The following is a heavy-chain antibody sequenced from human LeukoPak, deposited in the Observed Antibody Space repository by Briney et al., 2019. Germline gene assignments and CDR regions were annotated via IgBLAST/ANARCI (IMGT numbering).Heavy chain of an antibody. D-gene: IGHD6-13*01. CDR3: ARGQRSSSWYYYYGMDV. CDR2: INHSGST. CDR1: GGSFSGYY. J-gene: IGHJ6*02. V-gene: IGHV4-34*01. Sequence: SETLSLTCAVYGGSFSGYYWSWIRQPPGKGLEWIGEINHSGSTDCNPSLKSRVTISVDTSKNQFSLKLSSVTAADTAVYYCARGQRSSSWYYYYGMDVWAKGPRSPSP.